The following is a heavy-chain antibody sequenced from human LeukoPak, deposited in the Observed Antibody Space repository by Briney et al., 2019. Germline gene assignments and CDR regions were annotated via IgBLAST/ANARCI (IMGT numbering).Heavy chain of an antibody. Sequence: ASVKVSCKASGGTFSSYTISWVRQAPGQGLEWMGGIIPLFGTPDYAQKFQDRLTITADKSTSTAYMELSSLRSEDTAVYYCARDLGGSYYTVDYWGQGTLVTVSS. CDR1: GGTFSSYT. CDR2: IIPLFGTP. D-gene: IGHD1-26*01. J-gene: IGHJ4*02. V-gene: IGHV1-69*06. CDR3: ARDLGGSYYTVDY.